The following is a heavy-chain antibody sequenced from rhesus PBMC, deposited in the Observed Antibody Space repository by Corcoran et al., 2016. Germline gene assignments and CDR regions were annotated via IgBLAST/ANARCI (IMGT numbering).Heavy chain of an antibody. J-gene: IGHJ4*01. CDR2: ISGSRWNT. CDR3: ARMATYGSSYYFDY. V-gene: IGHV4-99*01. Sequence: QVQLQESGPGLVKPSETLSLTCAVSGYSISSGYYWGWIRPPPGRALEYIGYISGSRWNTYYHPSVKSRVTISKDTSKKHFSLKRTSVTAADTAVYYCARMATYGSSYYFDYWGQGVLVTVSS. D-gene: IGHD4-29*01. CDR1: GYSISSGYY.